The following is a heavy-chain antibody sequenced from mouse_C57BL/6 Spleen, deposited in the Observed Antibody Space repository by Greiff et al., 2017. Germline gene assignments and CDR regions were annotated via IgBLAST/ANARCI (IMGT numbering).Heavy chain of an antibody. CDR3: ARTGSNYEKGY. J-gene: IGHJ2*01. CDR1: GYTFTSYD. D-gene: IGHD1-1*01. CDR2: IYPRDGST. Sequence: QVQLKQSGPELVKPGDSVKLSCKASGYTFTSYDINWVKQRPGQGLEWIGWIYPRDGSTKYNEKFKGKATLTVDTSSSTAYMELHSLTSEDSAVYFCARTGSNYEKGYWGQGTTLTVSS. V-gene: IGHV1-85*01.